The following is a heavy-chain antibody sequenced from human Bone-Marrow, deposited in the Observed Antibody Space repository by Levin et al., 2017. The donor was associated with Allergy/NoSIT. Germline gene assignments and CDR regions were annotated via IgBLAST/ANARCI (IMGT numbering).Heavy chain of an antibody. CDR3: ARVFYDYVWGSYRYSGAFDY. CDR1: GGSISSGDYY. V-gene: IGHV4-30-4*01. J-gene: IGHJ4*02. Sequence: SETLSLTCTVSGGSISSGDYYWSWIRQPPGKGLEWIGYIYYSGSTYYNPSLKSRVTISVDTSKNQFSLKLSSVTAADTAVYYCARVFYDYVWGSYRYSGAFDYWGQGTLVTVSS. CDR2: IYYSGST. D-gene: IGHD3-16*02.